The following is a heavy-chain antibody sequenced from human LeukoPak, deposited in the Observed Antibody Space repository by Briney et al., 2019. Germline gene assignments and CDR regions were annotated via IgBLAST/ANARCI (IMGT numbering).Heavy chain of an antibody. D-gene: IGHD3-22*01. V-gene: IGHV3-23*01. CDR3: AKDWGTMIVVVITPGAFDI. J-gene: IGHJ3*02. CDR1: GFTFSSYA. CDR2: ISGSGGST. Sequence: GGSLRLSCAASGFTFSSYAMSWVRQAPGKGLEWVSAISGSGGSTYYADSAKGRFTISRDNSKNTLYLQMNSLRAEDTAVYYCAKDWGTMIVVVITPGAFDIWGQGTMVTASS.